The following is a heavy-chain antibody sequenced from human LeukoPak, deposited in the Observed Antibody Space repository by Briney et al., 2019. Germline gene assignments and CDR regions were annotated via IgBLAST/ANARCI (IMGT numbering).Heavy chain of an antibody. D-gene: IGHD5-18*01. Sequence: SVKVSCKASGYTFTSYGISWVRQAPGQGLEWMGGIIPIFGTANYAQKFQGRVTITADESTSTAYMELSSLRSEDTAVYYCARSPTYDGYYGYWGQGTLVTVSS. J-gene: IGHJ4*02. CDR1: GYTFTSYG. V-gene: IGHV1-69*13. CDR3: ARSPTYDGYYGY. CDR2: IIPIFGTA.